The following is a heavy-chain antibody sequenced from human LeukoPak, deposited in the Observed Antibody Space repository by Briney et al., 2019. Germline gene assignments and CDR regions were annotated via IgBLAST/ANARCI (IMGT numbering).Heavy chain of an antibody. CDR2: INHSGST. CDR1: GGSFSGYY. J-gene: IGHJ4*02. CDR3: ARGVGYSYGSDY. Sequence: SETLSLTCAVYGGSFSGYYWSWIRQPPGKGLEWIGEINHSGSTNYNPSLKSRVIISVDTSKNQFSLKLSSVTAADTAVYYCARGVGYSYGSDYWGQGTLVTVSS. D-gene: IGHD5-18*01. V-gene: IGHV4-34*01.